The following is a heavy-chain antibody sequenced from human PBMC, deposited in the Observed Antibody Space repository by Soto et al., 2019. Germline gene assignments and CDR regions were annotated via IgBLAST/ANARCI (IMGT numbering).Heavy chain of an antibody. Sequence: ASVKVSCKASGYTFTSYYMHWVRQAPGQGLEWMGIINPSGGSTSYAQKFQGRVTMTRDTSTSTVYMELSSLRSEDTAVYYCARGGAMAIFGMAGLIVYCGQGTLVTVSS. CDR2: INPSGGST. CDR1: GYTFTSYY. CDR3: ARGGAMAIFGMAGLIVY. V-gene: IGHV1-46*01. J-gene: IGHJ4*02. D-gene: IGHD3-3*01.